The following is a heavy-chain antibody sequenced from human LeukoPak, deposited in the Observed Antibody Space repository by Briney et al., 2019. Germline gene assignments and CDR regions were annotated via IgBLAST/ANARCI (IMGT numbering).Heavy chain of an antibody. J-gene: IGHJ4*02. CDR2: IYYSGST. V-gene: IGHV4-59*08. Sequence: SGTLSLTCTVSGGSISSYYWSWIRQPPGKGLEWIGYIYYSGSTNYNPSLKSRVTISVDTSKNQFSLKLSSVTAADTAVYYCASLDSSGYYGGFDYWGQGTLVTVSS. D-gene: IGHD3-22*01. CDR3: ASLDSSGYYGGFDY. CDR1: GGSISSYY.